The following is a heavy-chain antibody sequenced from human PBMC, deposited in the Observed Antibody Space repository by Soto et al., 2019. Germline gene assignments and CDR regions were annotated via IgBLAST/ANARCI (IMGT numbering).Heavy chain of an antibody. CDR3: VRPARRSDGMDV. V-gene: IGHV3-66*04. CDR1: GFTVSTNY. CDR2: IHSGGNT. Sequence: EVQLVESGGGLVQPGGSLRLSCAASGFTVSTNYMSWVRQAPGKGLEWISIIHSGGNTYYADSVKGRFTISRDNCKNSACLQMNSLRAEDTAVYYCVRPARRSDGMDVWGQGTTVTVSS. J-gene: IGHJ6*02.